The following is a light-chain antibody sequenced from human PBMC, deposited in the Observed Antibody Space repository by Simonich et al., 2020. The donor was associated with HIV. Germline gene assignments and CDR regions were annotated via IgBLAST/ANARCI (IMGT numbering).Light chain of an antibody. CDR2: AAP. V-gene: IGKV1-NL1*01. J-gene: IGKJ5*01. CDR1: QGISTS. CDR3: QQLNSYPIT. Sequence: DIQMTQSPASLSASVGDSATITCRASQGISTSLAGSQHKPGKAPKLLLYAAPRLESGVPSRFSGSGSGTDYTLTISSLQPEDSATYYCQQLNSYPITFGQGTRLEIK.